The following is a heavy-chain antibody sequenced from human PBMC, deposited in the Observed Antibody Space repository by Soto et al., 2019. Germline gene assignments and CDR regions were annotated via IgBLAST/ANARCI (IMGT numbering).Heavy chain of an antibody. V-gene: IGHV5-51*01. J-gene: IGHJ5*02. CDR3: ARLGYYDSGGYWWFDP. Sequence: GESLKISCQASGYSFDNYWIAWVRQRPGQGLEWMGIIHPGDSDVRHSPSFQGQGTMSVDKSISTAYLQWRSLRASDTAMYYCARLGYYDSGGYWWFDPWGQGTLVTAPQ. D-gene: IGHD3-22*01. CDR2: IHPGDSDV. CDR1: GYSFDNYW.